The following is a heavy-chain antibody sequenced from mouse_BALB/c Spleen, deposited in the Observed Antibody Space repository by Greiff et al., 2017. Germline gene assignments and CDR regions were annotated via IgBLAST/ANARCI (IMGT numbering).Heavy chain of an antibody. CDR3: ARVTTVVATGAY. J-gene: IGHJ3*01. CDR1: GFTFSSYA. V-gene: IGHV5-9-4*01. Sequence: EVMLVESGGGLVKPGGSLKLSCAASGFTFSSYAMSWVRQSPEKRLEWVAEISSGGSYTYYPDTVTGRFTISRDNAKNTLYLEMSSLRSEDTAMYYCARVTTVVATGAYWGQGTLVTVSA. CDR2: ISSGGSYT. D-gene: IGHD1-1*01.